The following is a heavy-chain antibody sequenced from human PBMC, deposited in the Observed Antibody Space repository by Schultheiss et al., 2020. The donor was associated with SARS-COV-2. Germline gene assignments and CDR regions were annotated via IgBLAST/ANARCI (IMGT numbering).Heavy chain of an antibody. D-gene: IGHD3-22*01. V-gene: IGHV4-38-2*02. CDR2: IYYSGST. Sequence: SETLSLTCIVSGYSLSSGYYWGWIRQPPGKGLEWIGSIYYSGSTYYNPFLKSRVTISVDTSKNQFSLKLSSVTAADTAVYYCARHVEANYYDSSGYYYVFGELDYWGQGTLVTVSS. CDR3: ARHVEANYYDSSGYYYVFGELDY. CDR1: GYSLSSGYY. J-gene: IGHJ4*02.